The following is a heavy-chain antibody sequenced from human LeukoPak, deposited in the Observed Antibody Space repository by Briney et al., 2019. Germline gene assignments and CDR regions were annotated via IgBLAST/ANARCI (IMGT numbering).Heavy chain of an antibody. J-gene: IGHJ6*02. CDR3: ARRSTMVRGAYGMDV. CDR1: GGSISSYY. V-gene: IGHV4-59*08. Sequence: SETLSLTCTVSGGSISSYYWSWIRQPPGKGLEWMGYIYYSGSTNYNPSLKSRVTISVDTSKNQFSLKLSSVTAADTAVYYCARRSTMVRGAYGMDVWGQGTTVTVSS. CDR2: IYYSGST. D-gene: IGHD3-10*01.